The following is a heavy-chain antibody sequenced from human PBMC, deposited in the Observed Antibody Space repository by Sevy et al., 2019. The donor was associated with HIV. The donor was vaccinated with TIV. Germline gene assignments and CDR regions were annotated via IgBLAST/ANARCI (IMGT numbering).Heavy chain of an antibody. Sequence: SETLYLTCTVSGGSISNYYWSWIRHPPGKGLEWIGYIYHTGITKNNPSLKSRVTLSVDTSKNQFSLKLSSVTAADTAVYYCAREPPYYDILAGYSYGMDVWGQGTTVTVSS. V-gene: IGHV4-59*01. D-gene: IGHD3-9*01. CDR2: IYHTGIT. CDR1: GGSISNYY. J-gene: IGHJ6*02. CDR3: AREPPYYDILAGYSYGMDV.